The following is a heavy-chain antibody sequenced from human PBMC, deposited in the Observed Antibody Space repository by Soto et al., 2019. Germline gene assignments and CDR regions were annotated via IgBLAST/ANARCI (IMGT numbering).Heavy chain of an antibody. CDR3: AADGSLGGSYNYYYYGMDV. CDR1: GYTFSRYY. V-gene: IGHV1-58*02. Sequence: GASVKVSCKASGYTFSRYYMHWVRQAPGQRLEWIGWIVVGSGNTNYAQKFQERVTITRDMSTSTAYMELSSLRSEDTAVYYFAADGSLGGSYNYYYYGMDVWGQGTTVTVSS. D-gene: IGHD1-26*01. CDR2: IVVGSGNT. J-gene: IGHJ6*02.